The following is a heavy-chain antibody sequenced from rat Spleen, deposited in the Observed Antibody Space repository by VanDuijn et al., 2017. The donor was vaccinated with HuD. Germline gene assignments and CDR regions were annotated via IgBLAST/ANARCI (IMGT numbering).Heavy chain of an antibody. CDR1: GFTFSDYA. D-gene: IGHD5-1*01. Sequence: EVHLVESGGGLVPPGRSLKLSCAVSGFTFSDYAMNWIRQAPTKGLEWVASISPTGGSTHYRDSVKGRFTISRDNAENIVYLQMNSLKSEDTATYYCARSNWDFDYWGHGVMVTVSS. CDR3: ARSNWDFDY. V-gene: IGHV5-19*01. CDR2: ISPTGGST. J-gene: IGHJ2*01.